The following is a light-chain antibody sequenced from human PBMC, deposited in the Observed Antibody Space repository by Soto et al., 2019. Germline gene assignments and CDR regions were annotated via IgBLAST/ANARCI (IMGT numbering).Light chain of an antibody. CDR3: QQYVRSRT. V-gene: IGKV3-20*01. J-gene: IGKJ1*01. CDR2: GAS. Sequence: EIVLTQSPGTLSLSPGERATLSCRASQSVSSGYLAWYQQKPGQAPRLLIYGASIRATGIPDRFSGSGSGTDFTLTISRLEPEDFAVYYCQQYVRSRTFGQGTKVEIK. CDR1: QSVSSGY.